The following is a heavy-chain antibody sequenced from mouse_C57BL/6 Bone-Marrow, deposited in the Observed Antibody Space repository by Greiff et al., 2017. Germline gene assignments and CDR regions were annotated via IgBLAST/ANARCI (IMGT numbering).Heavy chain of an antibody. CDR1: GYTFTSYW. Sequence: QVQLQQPGAELVMPGASVKLSCKASGYTFTSYWMHWVKQRPGQGLEWIGEIDPSDSYTNYNQKFKGKSTLTVDKSSSTAYMQLSSLTSEDSAVYYCARGPDRGDAMDYWGQGTSVTVSS. CDR2: IDPSDSYT. CDR3: ARGPDRGDAMDY. J-gene: IGHJ4*01. V-gene: IGHV1-69*01. D-gene: IGHD2-14*01.